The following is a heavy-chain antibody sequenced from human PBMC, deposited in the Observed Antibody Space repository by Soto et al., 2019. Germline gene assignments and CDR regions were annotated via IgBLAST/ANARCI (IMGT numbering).Heavy chain of an antibody. CDR3: ARGRYGDY. Sequence: QVHLVQSGAAVKKPGASVKVSCQGSGYAFTTYGITWVRQAPGQGLERMGWISAHNGNTNYAQKLQGRVTVTRDTSTSTAYMELRSLRYDDAAVYYCARGRYGDYWGQGALVTVSS. D-gene: IGHD1-1*01. CDR2: ISAHNGNT. J-gene: IGHJ4*02. CDR1: GYAFTTYG. V-gene: IGHV1-18*01.